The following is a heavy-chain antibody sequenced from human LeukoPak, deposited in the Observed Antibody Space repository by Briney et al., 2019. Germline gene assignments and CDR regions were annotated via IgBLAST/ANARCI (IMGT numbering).Heavy chain of an antibody. J-gene: IGHJ5*02. Sequence: GGSLRLSCAGSGFTFSTYWIYWVRQAPGQGLVWVSGISGDKSHTAYADSVKGRFTISRDNAKNTLHLQMNSLRDEDTAVYYCATATFYATSGYFPSWGQGTLVTVSS. CDR1: GFTFSTYW. D-gene: IGHD3-22*01. V-gene: IGHV3-74*01. CDR2: ISGDKSHT. CDR3: ATATFYATSGYFPS.